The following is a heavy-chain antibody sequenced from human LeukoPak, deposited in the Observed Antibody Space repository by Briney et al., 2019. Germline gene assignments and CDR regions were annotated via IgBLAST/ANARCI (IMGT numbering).Heavy chain of an antibody. V-gene: IGHV4-34*09. CDR1: GGSFSGYY. Sequence: PSETLSLTCAVSGGSFSGYYWSWIRQPPGKGLEWIGEINHSVSTYYNPSLKSRVTISVDTSKNQFSLKLSSVTAADTAVYYCARNYGSGSPFELGPFDYWGQGTLVTVSS. D-gene: IGHD3-10*01. CDR2: INHSVST. J-gene: IGHJ4*02. CDR3: ARNYGSGSPFELGPFDY.